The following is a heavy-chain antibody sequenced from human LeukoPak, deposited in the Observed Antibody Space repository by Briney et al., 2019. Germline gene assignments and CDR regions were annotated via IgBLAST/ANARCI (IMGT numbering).Heavy chain of an antibody. CDR2: INHSGST. J-gene: IGHJ4*02. V-gene: IGHV4-34*01. CDR3: ARVRRNYYDSSGYYRLYYFDY. Sequence: PSETLSLTCAVYGGSFSGYYWSWIRQPPGKGLEWIGEINHSGSTNYNPSLKSRVTISVDTSKNQFSLKLSSVTAADTAVYYCARVRRNYYDSSGYYRLYYFDYWGQGTLVTVSS. D-gene: IGHD3-22*01. CDR1: GGSFSGYY.